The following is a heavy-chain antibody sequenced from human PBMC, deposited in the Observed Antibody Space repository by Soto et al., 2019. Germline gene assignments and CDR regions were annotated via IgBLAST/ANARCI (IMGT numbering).Heavy chain of an antibody. CDR3: AGVELAVVPAAVFDY. CDR1: GFTFSDYY. Sequence: QVQLVESGGGLVKPGGSLRLSCAASGFTFSDYYMSWIRQAPGKGLEWVSYISSSGRTIYYADSVKGRFTISRDNAKNSVCLQRNSLRAEDTAVYYCAGVELAVVPAAVFDYWGQGGLVTVSS. V-gene: IGHV3-11*01. D-gene: IGHD2-2*01. CDR2: ISSSGRTI. J-gene: IGHJ4*02.